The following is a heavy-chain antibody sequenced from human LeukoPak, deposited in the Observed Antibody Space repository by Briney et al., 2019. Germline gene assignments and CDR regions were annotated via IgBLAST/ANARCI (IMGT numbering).Heavy chain of an antibody. CDR3: ARQVRVVTANWYFDL. CDR2: IYPGDSDT. J-gene: IGHJ2*01. Sequence: GESLKISCKGSGYSFTSYWIGWVRQMPGKGLEWMGIIYPGDSDTKYSPSFQGQVTISADKSISTAYLQWSSLKASDTAMYYCARQVRVVTANWYFDLWGRGTLVTVSS. D-gene: IGHD4-23*01. CDR1: GYSFTSYW. V-gene: IGHV5-51*01.